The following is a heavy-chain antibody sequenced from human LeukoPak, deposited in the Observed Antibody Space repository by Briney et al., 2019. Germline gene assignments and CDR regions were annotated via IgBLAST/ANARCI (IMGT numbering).Heavy chain of an antibody. V-gene: IGHV4-39*01. Sequence: SETLSLTCTVSGGSISSSSYSWGWIRQPPGKGLEWIGSIYYSGSTYYNPSLKSRVTISVDTSKNQFSLKLSSVTAADTAVYYCASLFPYDSSGYHPHGKVNHDYWGQGTLVTVSS. CDR2: IYYSGST. D-gene: IGHD3-22*01. CDR3: ASLFPYDSSGYHPHGKVNHDY. J-gene: IGHJ4*02. CDR1: GGSISSSSYS.